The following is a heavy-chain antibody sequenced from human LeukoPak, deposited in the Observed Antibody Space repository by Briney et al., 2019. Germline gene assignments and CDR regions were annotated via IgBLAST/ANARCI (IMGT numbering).Heavy chain of an antibody. CDR2: INPNSGGT. J-gene: IGHJ4*02. CDR3: ARVLSNWNYHDY. CDR1: GYTFTSYA. D-gene: IGHD1-1*01. Sequence: ASVKVSCKASGYTFTSYAMHRVRQAPGQGLEWMGWINPNSGGTNYAQKFQGRVTMTRDTSINTAYMELSRLRSDDTAVYYCARVLSNWNYHDYWGQGTLVTVSS. V-gene: IGHV1-2*02.